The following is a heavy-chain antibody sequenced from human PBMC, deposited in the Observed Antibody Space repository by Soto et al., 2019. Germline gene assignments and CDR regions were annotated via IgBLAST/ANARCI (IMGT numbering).Heavy chain of an antibody. CDR1: GYTFTSYG. J-gene: IGHJ6*03. CDR3: AAGLRYFDWPKGGYYYYYMDV. D-gene: IGHD3-9*01. Sequence: ASVKVSCKASGYTFTSYGISWVRQAPGQGLEWMGWISAYNGNTNYAQKFQERVTITRDMSTSTPYMELSSLRSEDTAVYYCAAGLRYFDWPKGGYYYYYMDVWGKGTTVTVSS. CDR2: ISAYNGNT. V-gene: IGHV1-18*01.